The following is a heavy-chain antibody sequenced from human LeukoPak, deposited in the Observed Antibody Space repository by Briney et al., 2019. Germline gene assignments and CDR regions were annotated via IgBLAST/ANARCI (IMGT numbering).Heavy chain of an antibody. CDR2: IHTSGST. CDR1: GGSLSNYQ. Sequence: PSETLSLTCTVSGGSLSNYQWTWIRQPAGKGQEWIGQIHTSGSTNYNPPLKSRVTMSVDTSENQVSLTIRSVTAADTAVYYCARRDFSSGWSFDYWGQGTLVTVSS. CDR3: ARRDFSSGWSFDY. J-gene: IGHJ4*02. V-gene: IGHV4-4*07. D-gene: IGHD6-19*01.